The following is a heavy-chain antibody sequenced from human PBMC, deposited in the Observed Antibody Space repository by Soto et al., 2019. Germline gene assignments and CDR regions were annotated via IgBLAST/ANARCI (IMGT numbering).Heavy chain of an antibody. J-gene: IGHJ6*02. CDR1: GFTFSSYS. Sequence: GGSLRLSCAASGFTFSSYSMNWVRQAPGKGLEWVSSTSSSSSYIYYADSVRGRFTISRDNAKNSLYLQMNSLRAEDTAVYYCARDQGGYSGYDQVYYYYGMDVWGQGTTVTVSS. CDR2: TSSSSSYI. V-gene: IGHV3-21*01. D-gene: IGHD5-12*01. CDR3: ARDQGGYSGYDQVYYYYGMDV.